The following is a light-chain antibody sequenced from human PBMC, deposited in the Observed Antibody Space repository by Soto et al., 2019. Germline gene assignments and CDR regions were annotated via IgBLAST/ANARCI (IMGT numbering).Light chain of an antibody. Sequence: EIVMTQSPATLSVSPGEGATRSCRASQSVGTKVAWYQHKTGQAPRLLIYGTSTRATGIAARFSGSRSGTEFTLTISSLQSEDCAVYYCQQYNDWPPEYTFGQGTKLEI. CDR3: QQYNDWPPEYT. CDR1: QSVGTK. V-gene: IGKV3-15*01. J-gene: IGKJ2*01. CDR2: GTS.